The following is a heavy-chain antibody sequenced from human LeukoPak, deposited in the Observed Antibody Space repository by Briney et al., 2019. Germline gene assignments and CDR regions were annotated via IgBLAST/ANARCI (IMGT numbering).Heavy chain of an antibody. Sequence: GRSLRLSCAASGFTFSSYGMHWVRQAPGKGLEWVAVIWYDGSNKYYADSVKGRFTISRDNSKNTLYLQMNSLRAEDTAVYYCARDPDRRYCSSTSCYGYYYYGMDVWGQGTTVTVSS. V-gene: IGHV3-33*01. CDR3: ARDPDRRYCSSTSCYGYYYYGMDV. J-gene: IGHJ6*02. D-gene: IGHD2-2*01. CDR1: GFTFSSYG. CDR2: IWYDGSNK.